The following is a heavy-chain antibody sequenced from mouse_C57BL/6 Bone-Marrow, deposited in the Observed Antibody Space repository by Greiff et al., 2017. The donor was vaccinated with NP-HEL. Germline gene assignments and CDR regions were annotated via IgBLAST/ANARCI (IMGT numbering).Heavy chain of an antibody. CDR1: GFTFSSYA. Sequence: EVKLEESGEGLVKPGGSLKLSCAASGFTFSSYAMSWVRQTPEKRLEWVAYISSGGDYIYYADTVKGRFTISRDNARNTLYLQMSSLKSEDTAIYYCTRGLLGFAYWGQGTLVTVSA. CDR2: ISSGGDYI. V-gene: IGHV5-9-1*02. D-gene: IGHD1-1*01. J-gene: IGHJ3*01. CDR3: TRGLLGFAY.